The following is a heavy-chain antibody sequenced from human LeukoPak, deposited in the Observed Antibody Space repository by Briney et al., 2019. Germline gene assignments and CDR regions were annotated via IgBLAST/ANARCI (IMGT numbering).Heavy chain of an antibody. D-gene: IGHD3/OR15-3a*01. CDR2: ISSSSSII. V-gene: IGHV3-48*04. J-gene: IGHJ4*02. CDR3: ARERTGIDY. CDR1: GFTFSSYS. Sequence: RGSLRLSCAASGFTFSSYSMNWVRQAPGKGLEWVSYISSSSSIIYYADSVKGRFTISRDNAKNSLYLQMNSLRAEDTAVYYCARERTGIDYWGQGILVTVSS.